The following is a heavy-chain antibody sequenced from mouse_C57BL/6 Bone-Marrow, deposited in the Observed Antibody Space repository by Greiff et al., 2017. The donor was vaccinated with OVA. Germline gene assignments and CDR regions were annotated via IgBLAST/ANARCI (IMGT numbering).Heavy chain of an antibody. CDR1: GYTFTSYW. Sequence: VQLQQPGAELVKPGASVTLSCKASGYTFTSYWMHWVKQRPGQGLEWIGMIHPNSGSTNYNEKLTSKATLTVDKATSTSYMQLSSLTTEDSAVYYCAPLLRYFDVWGTGTTLTVSS. CDR2: IHPNSGST. V-gene: IGHV1-64*01. J-gene: IGHJ1*03. D-gene: IGHD2-3*01. CDR3: APLLRYFDV.